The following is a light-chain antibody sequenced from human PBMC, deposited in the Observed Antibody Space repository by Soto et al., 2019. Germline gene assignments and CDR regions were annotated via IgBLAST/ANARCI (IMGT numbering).Light chain of an antibody. Sequence: VLTQSPATLSVSPGERATLSCRASQSVSNKLAWYQHKPGQIPRLLIYGASTRATGVPARFSGGGSGTDFTLTISSLEPEDFAVYYCQQRSDWPPFTFGPGTKVDIK. CDR3: QQRSDWPPFT. CDR1: QSVSNK. CDR2: GAS. J-gene: IGKJ3*01. V-gene: IGKV3-11*01.